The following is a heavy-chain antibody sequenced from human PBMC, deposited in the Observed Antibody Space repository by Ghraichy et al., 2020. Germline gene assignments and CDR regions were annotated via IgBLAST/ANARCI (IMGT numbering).Heavy chain of an antibody. V-gene: IGHV4-39*07. CDR1: GGSISSSSYY. D-gene: IGHD4-17*01. CDR3: AGGAYGDYEEGWFDP. J-gene: IGHJ5*02. CDR2: IYYSGST. Sequence: SETLSLTCTVSGGSISSSSYYWGWIRQPPGKGLEWIGSIYYSGSTYYNPSLKSRVTISVDTSKNQFSLKLSSVTAADTAVYYCAGGAYGDYEEGWFDPWGQGTLVTVSS.